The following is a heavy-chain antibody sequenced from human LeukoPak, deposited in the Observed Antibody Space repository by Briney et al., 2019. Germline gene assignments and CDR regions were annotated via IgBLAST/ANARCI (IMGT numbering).Heavy chain of an antibody. CDR3: ARVWTTWGFDY. CDR1: GHSISSGYY. J-gene: IGHJ4*02. V-gene: IGHV4-30-4*01. CDR2: IYYSGST. D-gene: IGHD3/OR15-3a*01. Sequence: SETLSLTCSVSGHSISSGYYWSWIRPPPGKGLEWIGYIYYSGSTYYNPSLKSRVTISVDTSRNQFSLNLSSVTAADTAVYYCARVWTTWGFDYWGQGTLVTVSS.